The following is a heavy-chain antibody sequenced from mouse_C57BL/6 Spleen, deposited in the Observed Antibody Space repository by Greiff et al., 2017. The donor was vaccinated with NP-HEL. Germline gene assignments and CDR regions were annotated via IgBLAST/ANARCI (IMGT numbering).Heavy chain of an antibody. J-gene: IGHJ2*01. CDR1: GYTFTSYW. D-gene: IGHD1-1*02. CDR3: ARSVAGTGY. CDR2: IYPGSGSN. V-gene: IGHV1-55*01. Sequence: QVQLQQSGAELVKPGASVKMSCKASGYTFTSYWITWVKQRPGQGLEWIGDIYPGSGSNNYNEKFKSKATLTVDTSSSTAYMQLSSLTSEDSAVFYCARSVAGTGYWGQGTTLTVST.